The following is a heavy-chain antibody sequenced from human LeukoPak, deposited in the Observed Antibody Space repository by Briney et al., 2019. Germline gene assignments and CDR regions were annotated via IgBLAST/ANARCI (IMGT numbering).Heavy chain of an antibody. V-gene: IGHV4-59*11. CDR2: IYYSGST. J-gene: IGHJ6*03. CDR1: GGSISSHY. Sequence: PSETLSLTCTVSGGSISSHYWSWIRQPPGKGLEWIGHIYYSGSTNYNPSLKSRVTISVDTSKNQFSLKLSSVTAADTAVYYCARESSSSWYGDYYYYYMDVWGKGTTVTVSS. CDR3: ARESSSSWYGDYYYYYMDV. D-gene: IGHD6-13*01.